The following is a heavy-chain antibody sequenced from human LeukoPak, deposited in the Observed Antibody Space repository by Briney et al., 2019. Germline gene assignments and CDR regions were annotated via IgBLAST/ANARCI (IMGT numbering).Heavy chain of an antibody. CDR2: ISYDGSNK. D-gene: IGHD3-22*01. J-gene: IGHJ4*02. Sequence: PGGSLRLSCAASGFTFSSYGMHWVRQALGKGLEWVAVISYDGSNKYYADSVKGRFTISRDNSKNTLYLQMNSLRVEDTAVYYCAKSGYHGSSGYNWGQGTLVTVSS. V-gene: IGHV3-30*18. CDR1: GFTFSSYG. CDR3: AKSGYHGSSGYN.